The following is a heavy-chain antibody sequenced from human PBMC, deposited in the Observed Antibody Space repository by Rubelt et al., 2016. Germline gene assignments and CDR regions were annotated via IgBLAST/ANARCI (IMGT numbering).Heavy chain of an antibody. CDR2: INTNTGNP. V-gene: IGHV7-4-1*02. D-gene: IGHD3-22*01. CDR3: AGEGHDSGGYYSYYFDY. Sequence: QVQLVQSGSELKKPGASVKVSCKASGYTFTSYAMNWVRQAPGQGLEWMGWINTNTGNPTYAQGFTGRFVFSLATSVSTAYLQISSLKAEDTAVYYCAGEGHDSGGYYSYYFDYWGQGTLVTVSS. CDR1: GYTFTSYA. J-gene: IGHJ4*02.